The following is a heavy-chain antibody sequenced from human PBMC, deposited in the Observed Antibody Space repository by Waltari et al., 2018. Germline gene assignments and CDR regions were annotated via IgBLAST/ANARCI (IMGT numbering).Heavy chain of an antibody. CDR2: INHSGST. D-gene: IGHD6-13*01. CDR3: AREAGYSSPHGNGMDV. J-gene: IGHJ6*02. V-gene: IGHV4-34*01. Sequence: QVQLQQWGAGLLKPSETLSLTCAVYGGSFSGYYWSWIRQPPGKGLEWIGEINHSGSTNYNPSLKSRVTISVDTSKNQFSLKLSSVTAADTAVYYCAREAGYSSPHGNGMDVWGQGTTVTVSS. CDR1: GGSFSGYY.